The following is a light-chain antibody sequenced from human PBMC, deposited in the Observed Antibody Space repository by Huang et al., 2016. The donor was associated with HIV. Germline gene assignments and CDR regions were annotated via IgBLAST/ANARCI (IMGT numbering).Light chain of an antibody. CDR2: GAS. Sequence: EVLLTQSPATLSVSPGERATLSCRASQSVSTNLAWYQQKPGQAPRLLIYGASTRATGVPARFIGSGSGTEFTLTISSLQSEDSAVYYCQQYNSWPPLFTFGPGTKVDIK. CDR3: QQYNSWPPLFT. CDR1: QSVSTN. V-gene: IGKV3-15*01. J-gene: IGKJ3*01.